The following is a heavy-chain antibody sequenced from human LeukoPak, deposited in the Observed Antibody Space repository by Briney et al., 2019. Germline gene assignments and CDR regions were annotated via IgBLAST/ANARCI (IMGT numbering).Heavy chain of an antibody. J-gene: IGHJ6*02. D-gene: IGHD6-19*01. CDR3: ARDWPLSSGWYHYYYYYGMDV. CDR2: INPNSGGT. V-gene: IGHV1-2*02. Sequence: ASVKVSCKASGYTFTGYYMHWVRQAPGQGLEWMGWINPNSGGTNYAQKFQGRVTMTRDTSISTVYMELSRLRSDDTAVYYCARDWPLSSGWYHYYYYYGMDVWGQGTTVTVSS. CDR1: GYTFTGYY.